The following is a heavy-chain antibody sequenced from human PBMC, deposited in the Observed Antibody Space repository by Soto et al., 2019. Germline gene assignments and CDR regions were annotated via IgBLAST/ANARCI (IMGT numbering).Heavy chain of an antibody. Sequence: QVQLQESGPGLVKPSQTLSLTCTVSGGSISSGGYYWSWIRQHPGKGLEWIGYIYYSGSTYSNPSLKSRVTISVDTSKNQFSLKQSSVTAADTAVYYCARGVAATTNWFDPWGQGTLVTVSS. D-gene: IGHD2-15*01. J-gene: IGHJ5*02. CDR3: ARGVAATTNWFDP. CDR2: IYYSGST. CDR1: GGSISSGGYY. V-gene: IGHV4-31*03.